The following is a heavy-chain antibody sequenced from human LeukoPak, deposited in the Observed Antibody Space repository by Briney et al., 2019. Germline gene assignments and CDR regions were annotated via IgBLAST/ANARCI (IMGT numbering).Heavy chain of an antibody. D-gene: IGHD3-22*01. CDR1: GFTFHDYA. J-gene: IGHJ4*02. CDR3: VKDKSGYYDSSGYGTLDY. CDR2: ISWNSGSM. V-gene: IGHV3-9*01. Sequence: GGSLRLSCVASGFTFHDYAMHWVRQAPGKGLEWVSGISWNSGSMGHADSVKGRFTISRDNAKNSLYLQMNRLRPEDTALYYCVKDKSGYYDSSGYGTLDYWGQGTLVTVSS.